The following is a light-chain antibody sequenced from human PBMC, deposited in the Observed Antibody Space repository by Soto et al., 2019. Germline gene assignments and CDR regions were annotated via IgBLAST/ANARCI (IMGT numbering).Light chain of an antibody. Sequence: DIQLTQSPSFLSASVGDRVTITCRASQGISTYLAWYQQKPGKAPKLLIYAASTLKSGVPSWFSCSGSGTEFTLTISSLQPEDFATDYYQQLNYHFGQGTRLVIK. CDR1: QGISTY. V-gene: IGKV1-9*01. CDR2: AAS. CDR3: QQLNYH. J-gene: IGKJ5*01.